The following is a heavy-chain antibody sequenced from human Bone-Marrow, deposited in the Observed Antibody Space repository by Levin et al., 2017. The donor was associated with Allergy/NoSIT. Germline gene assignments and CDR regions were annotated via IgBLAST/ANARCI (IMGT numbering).Heavy chain of an antibody. V-gene: IGHV3-23*01. CDR3: AKPLRRITPWGY. CDR1: GFTFSSYA. D-gene: IGHD3-10*01. Sequence: GESLKISCAASGFTFSSYAMSWVRQAPGKGLEWVSAISGSGGSTYYADSVKGRFTISRDNSKNTLYLQMNSLRAEDTAVYYCAKPLRRITPWGYWGQGTLVTVSS. CDR2: ISGSGGST. J-gene: IGHJ4*02.